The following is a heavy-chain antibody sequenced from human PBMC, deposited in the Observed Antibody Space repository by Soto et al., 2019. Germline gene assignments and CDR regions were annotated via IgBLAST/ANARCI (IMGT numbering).Heavy chain of an antibody. D-gene: IGHD6-19*01. Sequence: GASVKVSCKASGGTFSSYAISWVRQAPGQGLEWMGGIIPIFGTANYAQKFQGRVTITADESTSTAYMELISLRSEDTAVYYCARERAVAGLFDYWGQGTLVTVSS. CDR2: IIPIFGTA. V-gene: IGHV1-69*13. CDR3: ARERAVAGLFDY. J-gene: IGHJ4*02. CDR1: GGTFSSYA.